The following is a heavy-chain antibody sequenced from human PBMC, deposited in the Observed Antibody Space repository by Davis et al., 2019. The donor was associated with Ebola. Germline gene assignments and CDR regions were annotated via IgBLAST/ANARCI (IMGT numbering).Heavy chain of an antibody. CDR3: AKDQFGEWVEMATIRDY. Sequence: PGGSLRLSCAASGFTFSSYAMSWVRQAPGKGLEWVSAISGSGGSTYYADSVKGRFTISRDNSKNTLYLQMNSLRAEDTAVYYCAKDQFGEWVEMATIRDYWGQGTLVTVSS. CDR1: GFTFSSYA. V-gene: IGHV3-23*01. J-gene: IGHJ4*02. CDR2: ISGSGGST. D-gene: IGHD5-24*01.